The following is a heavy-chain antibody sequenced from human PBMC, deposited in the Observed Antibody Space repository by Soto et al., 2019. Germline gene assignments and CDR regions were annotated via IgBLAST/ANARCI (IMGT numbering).Heavy chain of an antibody. V-gene: IGHV1-18*01. CDR3: VRGYGGYFEH. CDR1: GYTFTNYG. Sequence: QVQLVQSGVEVQKPWASVKVSCNTMGYTFTNYGLSWVRQAPGEGFECLGSISAYNGHTEYAQQVKDRVTLTTDTSASTAYLELSSLRSDDTAVYYCVRGYGGYFEHWGQGSMVRVSS. D-gene: IGHD1-26*01. CDR2: ISAYNGHT. J-gene: IGHJ4*02.